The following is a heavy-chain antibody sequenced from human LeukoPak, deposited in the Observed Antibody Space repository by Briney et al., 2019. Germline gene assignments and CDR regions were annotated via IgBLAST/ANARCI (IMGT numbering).Heavy chain of an antibody. CDR2: ISGSSSNI. Sequence: GGSLRLSCSASGFTFRTYSMNWVRQAPGKGLEWVSYISGSSSNIDYADSVKGRFTISRDNAKNSLYLQMNSLKAEDTAVYYCARKTPTGDPLGLFDYWGQGTLVTVSS. D-gene: IGHD7-27*01. CDR3: ARKTPTGDPLGLFDY. V-gene: IGHV3-21*01. CDR1: GFTFRTYS. J-gene: IGHJ4*02.